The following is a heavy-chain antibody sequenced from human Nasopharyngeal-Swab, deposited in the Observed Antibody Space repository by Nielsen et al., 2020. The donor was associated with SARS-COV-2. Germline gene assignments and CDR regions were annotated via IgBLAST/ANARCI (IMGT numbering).Heavy chain of an antibody. CDR2: ISYDGSNK. J-gene: IGHJ4*02. Sequence: GESLKISCAASGFTFSSYGMHWVRQAPGKGLEWVAVISYDGSNKYYADSVKGRSTISRDNSKNTLYLQMNSLRAEDTAVYYCAKMAGYSSSWYGSSLIDYRGQGTLVTVSS. V-gene: IGHV3-30*18. CDR3: AKMAGYSSSWYGSSLIDY. CDR1: GFTFSSYG. D-gene: IGHD6-13*01.